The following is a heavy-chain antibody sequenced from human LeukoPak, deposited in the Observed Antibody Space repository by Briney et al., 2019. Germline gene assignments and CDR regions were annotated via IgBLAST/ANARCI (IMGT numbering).Heavy chain of an antibody. V-gene: IGHV4-59*08. CDR2: IYYSGST. Sequence: SETLSLTCTVSGGSISSYYWSWIRQPPGKGLEWIGYIYYSGSTNYNPSLKSRVTISVDTSKNQFPLKLSSVTAADTAVYYCARLAVAGPYDAFDIWGQGTMVTVSS. CDR3: ARLAVAGPYDAFDI. J-gene: IGHJ3*02. CDR1: GGSISSYY. D-gene: IGHD6-19*01.